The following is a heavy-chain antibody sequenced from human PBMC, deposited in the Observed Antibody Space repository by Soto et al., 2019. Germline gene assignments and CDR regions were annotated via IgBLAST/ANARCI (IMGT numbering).Heavy chain of an antibody. V-gene: IGHV1-24*01. CDR1: GYTLTELS. CDR3: ATVSSGWTGFDY. D-gene: IGHD6-19*01. J-gene: IGHJ4*02. Sequence: ASVKVSCKVSGYTLTELSMHLVRQAPGKGLEWMGGFDPEDGETIYAQKFQGRVTMTEDTSTDTAYMELSSLRSEDTAVYYCATVSSGWTGFDYWGQGTLVTVSS. CDR2: FDPEDGET.